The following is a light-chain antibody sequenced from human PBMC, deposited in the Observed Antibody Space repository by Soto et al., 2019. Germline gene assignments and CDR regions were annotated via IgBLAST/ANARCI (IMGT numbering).Light chain of an antibody. CDR2: GAS. J-gene: IGKJ2*01. CDR3: QQHNYWPS. CDR1: QSVGSN. V-gene: IGKV3-15*01. Sequence: EIVMTQSPVTLSVSPGESATLSCRAGQSVGSNLAWYQQKPGQAPRLLLYGASTRATGIPGRFSGSGSGTEFTLTITSLQSEDFTVYYGQQHNYWPSFVQGTKLEFK.